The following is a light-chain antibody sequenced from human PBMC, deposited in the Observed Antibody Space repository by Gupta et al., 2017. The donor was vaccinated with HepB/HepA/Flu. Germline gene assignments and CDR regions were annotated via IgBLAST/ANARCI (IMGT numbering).Light chain of an antibody. Sequence: QSALTQPASVSGSPGQSIAISCTGTSSDVGSYNLDSWYQQHPGKAPKLMIYEVSKRPSGVSNRFSGSKSGNTASLTISGVQAEDEADYYCSSYVSSNKFYVFGTGTKVTVL. J-gene: IGLJ1*01. V-gene: IGLV2-23*02. CDR3: SSYVSSNKFYV. CDR1: SSDVGSYNL. CDR2: EVS.